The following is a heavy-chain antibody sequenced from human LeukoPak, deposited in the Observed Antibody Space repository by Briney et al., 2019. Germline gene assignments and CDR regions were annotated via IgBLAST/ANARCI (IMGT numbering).Heavy chain of an antibody. CDR3: AKDLGERDATTYYFDY. CDR2: ISDSGGST. J-gene: IGHJ4*02. D-gene: IGHD1-1*01. V-gene: IGHV3-23*01. CDR1: GFTFSSYD. Sequence: GGSLRLSCAASGFTFSSYDMNWVRQAPGKGLEWVSAISDSGGSTYYADSVKGRFSISRDNSKNTLYLQMNSLRAEDTAVYYCAKDLGERDATTYYFDYWGQGSLVTVSS.